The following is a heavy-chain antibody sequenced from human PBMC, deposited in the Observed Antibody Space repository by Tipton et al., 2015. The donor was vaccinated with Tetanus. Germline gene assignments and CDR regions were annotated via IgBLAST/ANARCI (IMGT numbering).Heavy chain of an antibody. CDR3: ARGLTSPSMGVWFDP. CDR2: IHSSGST. V-gene: IGHV4-59*12. CDR1: GGSISSYY. J-gene: IGHJ5*02. D-gene: IGHD2-2*01. Sequence: TLSLTCTVSGGSISSYYWSWIRQPPGKGPEWIGQIHSSGSTNYIPSLKSRATISVDTSKNQFSLNLNSVTAADTAIYYCARGLTSPSMGVWFDPWGQGTLVTVSS.